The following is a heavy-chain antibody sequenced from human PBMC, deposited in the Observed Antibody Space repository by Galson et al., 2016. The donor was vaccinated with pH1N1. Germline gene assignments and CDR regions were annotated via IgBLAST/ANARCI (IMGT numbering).Heavy chain of an antibody. Sequence: SLRLSCAASGFTFSSYFMSWVRQAPGKGLEWVANIKEDGSERYYVDSVKGRFTISRDNAKNSLYLEMNSLRGDDTAVYYCARYDSTGYYYFDNWGQGTLVTVSS. CDR3: ARYDSTGYYYFDN. D-gene: IGHD3-22*01. CDR1: GFTFSSYF. J-gene: IGHJ4*02. CDR2: IKEDGSER. V-gene: IGHV3-7*01.